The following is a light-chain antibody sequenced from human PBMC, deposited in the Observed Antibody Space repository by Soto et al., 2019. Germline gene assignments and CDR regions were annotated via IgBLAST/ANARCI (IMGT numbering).Light chain of an antibody. V-gene: IGKV3-15*01. Sequence: EIVMTQSQATLSVSPGERATLSCRASQSVSRNLAWYQQKPGQPPRLLIYDASSRSTGVPARFGGSGSGTEFTLTISGLQSEDVAVYYCQQYRDWPPDTFGEGTKVEI. CDR2: DAS. J-gene: IGKJ2*01. CDR3: QQYRDWPPDT. CDR1: QSVSRN.